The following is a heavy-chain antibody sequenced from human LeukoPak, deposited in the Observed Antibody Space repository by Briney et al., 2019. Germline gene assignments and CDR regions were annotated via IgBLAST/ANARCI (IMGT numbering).Heavy chain of an antibody. CDR3: ATGGFANGDYVDY. CDR2: IYHSGST. CDR1: GGSISSGGYS. Sequence: SQTLSLTCAASGGSISSGGYSWSWIRQPPGKGLEWIGYIYHSGSTYYNPSLKSRVTISVDRSKNQFSLKLSSVTAADTAVYHCATGGFANGDYVDYWGQGTLVTVSS. J-gene: IGHJ4*02. D-gene: IGHD3-10*01. V-gene: IGHV4-30-2*01.